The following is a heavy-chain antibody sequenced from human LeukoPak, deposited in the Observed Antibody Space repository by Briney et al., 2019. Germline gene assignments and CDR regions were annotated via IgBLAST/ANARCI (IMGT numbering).Heavy chain of an antibody. CDR2: ISPGGGTT. J-gene: IGHJ4*02. CDR1: GFTFSSYS. CDR3: AKSRSGSANWALRIFDN. D-gene: IGHD1-1*01. Sequence: PGGSLRLSCAASGFTFSSYSMNWVRQSPARGLEWVASISPGGGTTYYADYVKGRFTISRDNSNNSLFVQMNSLRAEDTAVYFCAKSRSGSANWALRIFDNWGQGTLVTVSS. V-gene: IGHV3-23*01.